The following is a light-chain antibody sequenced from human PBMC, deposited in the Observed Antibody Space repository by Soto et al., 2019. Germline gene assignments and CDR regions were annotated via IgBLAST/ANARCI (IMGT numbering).Light chain of an antibody. Sequence: QSVLTQPPSASGTPGQRVTISCSGSRSNIGSKYVYWYQQLPGTAPKLLIYVVSGRPSGVSGVSDRFSGSKSGNTASLTISGLQAEDEADYYCSSFTSTSTYVFGTGTKLTVL. CDR3: SSFTSTSTYV. V-gene: IGLV1-47*01. CDR2: VVS. J-gene: IGLJ1*01. CDR1: RSNIGSKY.